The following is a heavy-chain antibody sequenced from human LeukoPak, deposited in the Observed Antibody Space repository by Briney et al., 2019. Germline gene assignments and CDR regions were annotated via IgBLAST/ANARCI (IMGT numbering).Heavy chain of an antibody. D-gene: IGHD3-22*01. CDR1: GYSFTSHW. J-gene: IGHJ4*02. CDR3: ARGGDYFDSSGSRFDY. Sequence: GESLKISCKGSGYSFTSHWIGWVRQMPGKGLEWMGIIYVGDSDTRYSPSFQGQVTISADKSMSTAYLQWSSLKASDTAMYYCARGGDYFDSSGSRFDYWGQGTLVTVSS. V-gene: IGHV5-51*01. CDR2: IYVGDSDT.